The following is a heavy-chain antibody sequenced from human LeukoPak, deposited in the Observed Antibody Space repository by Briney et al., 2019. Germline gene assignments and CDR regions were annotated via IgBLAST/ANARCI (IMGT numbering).Heavy chain of an antibody. V-gene: IGHV3-23*01. CDR1: GFTFSSYA. CDR3: ARQTGYCSRDSCYFDV. J-gene: IGHJ6*02. CDR2: IGITGNT. D-gene: IGHD2-2*01. Sequence: PGGSLRLSCAASGFTFSSYAMTWVRQTPEKGLEWVSAIGITGNTYYADSVKGRFTISRDNSKNTLYLQMNSLRAEDTAVYYCARQTGYCSRDSCYFDVWGQGTTVTVSS.